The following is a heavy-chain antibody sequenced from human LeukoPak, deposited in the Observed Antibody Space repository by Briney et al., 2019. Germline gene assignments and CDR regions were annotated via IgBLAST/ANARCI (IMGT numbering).Heavy chain of an antibody. CDR1: GFTFSSYA. CDR3: AKDLRDSTGRYYFDY. V-gene: IGHV3-23*01. D-gene: IGHD2-2*01. J-gene: IGHJ4*02. CDR2: ISDSGGST. Sequence: GGSLRLSCAASGFTFSSYAMSWVRQAPGKGLEWVSSISDSGGSTYYADSVKGRFTISRDNSKNTLYLQMNSLRAEDTAVYYCAKDLRDSTGRYYFDYWGQGTLVTVSS.